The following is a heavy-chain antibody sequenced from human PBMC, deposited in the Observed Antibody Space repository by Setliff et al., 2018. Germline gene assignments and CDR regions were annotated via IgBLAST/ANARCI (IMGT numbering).Heavy chain of an antibody. CDR1: GFAFASHN. Sequence: GGSLRLSCAASGFAFASHNMLWVRQAPGKGLEWVAAISSANNYLVYADSVRGRFTISRDNARNSLYLQMDNLRAEDTAVYYCARDEVNCSGTKCYSGFDSWGQGTQVTVSS. CDR2: ISSANNYL. CDR3: ARDEVNCSGTKCYSGFDS. V-gene: IGHV3-21*01. J-gene: IGHJ4*02. D-gene: IGHD2-15*01.